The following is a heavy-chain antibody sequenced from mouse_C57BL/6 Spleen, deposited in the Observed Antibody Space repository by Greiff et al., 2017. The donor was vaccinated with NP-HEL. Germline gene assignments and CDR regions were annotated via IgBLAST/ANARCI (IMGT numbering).Heavy chain of an antibody. Sequence: VMLVESGPGLVQPSQSLSITCTVSGFSLTSYGVHWVRQSPGKGLEWLGVIWSGGSTDYNAAFISRLSISKDNSKSQVFFKMNSLQADDTAIYYCARMGNWDGNYFDYWGQGTTLTVSS. D-gene: IGHD4-1*01. CDR3: ARMGNWDGNYFDY. J-gene: IGHJ2*01. CDR1: GFSLTSYG. CDR2: IWSGGST. V-gene: IGHV2-2*01.